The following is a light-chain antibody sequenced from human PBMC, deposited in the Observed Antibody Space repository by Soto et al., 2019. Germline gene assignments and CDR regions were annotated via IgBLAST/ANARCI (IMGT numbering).Light chain of an antibody. CDR3: SSYTDRKNLV. CDR2: DVT. J-gene: IGLJ1*01. CDR1: SSDIGGYNS. V-gene: IGLV2-8*01. Sequence: LTHSPSASGSPGQSVTISCTGTSSDIGGYNSVSWYQQHPGKAPKVMIYDVTKRPSGVPDRFSGSKSGNTASLTVSALQAEDEADYYCSSYTDRKNLVFGTGTKVTVL.